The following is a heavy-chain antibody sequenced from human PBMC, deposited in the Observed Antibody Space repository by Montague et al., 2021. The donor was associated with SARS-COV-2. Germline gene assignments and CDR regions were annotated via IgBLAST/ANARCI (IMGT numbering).Heavy chain of an antibody. V-gene: IGHV4-34*01. D-gene: IGHD3-22*01. J-gene: IGHJ4*02. Sequence: SETLSLPCAVYGGSFSDYFWTWIRQSPGKGLEWIGEINHRGTSNYNLYLKSRGPLAVYMAKYQFSLYLGFVTAADTAVYYYSRGRQHFNMIVVVMTGGEYYIDYWGQGTLVTVSS. CDR2: INHRGTS. CDR1: GGSFSDYF. CDR3: SRGRQHFNMIVVVMTGGEYYIDY.